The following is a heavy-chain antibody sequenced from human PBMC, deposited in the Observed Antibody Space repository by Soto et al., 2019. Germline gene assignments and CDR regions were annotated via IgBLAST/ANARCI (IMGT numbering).Heavy chain of an antibody. CDR1: GNTFTSYA. J-gene: IGHJ1*01. Sequence: ASLKVSYKASGNTFTSYAMHWARQAPGQRLEWMGWINAGNGNTKYSQKFQGRVTITRDTSASTAYMELSSLRSEDTAVYYCAISRGSSGYYYSYWGQGTLVPVSA. CDR3: AISRGSSGYYYSY. D-gene: IGHD3-22*01. V-gene: IGHV1-3*01. CDR2: INAGNGNT.